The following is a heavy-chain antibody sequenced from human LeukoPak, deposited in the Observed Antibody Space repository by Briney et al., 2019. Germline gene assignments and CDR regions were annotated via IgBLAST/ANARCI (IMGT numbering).Heavy chain of an antibody. CDR1: GFTFSSYA. CDR2: ISGSGGST. CDR3: AKDQVVPAATYYYYYYGMDV. J-gene: IGHJ6*02. D-gene: IGHD2-2*01. Sequence: GGSLRPSCAASGFTFSSYAMSWVRQAPGKGLEWVSAISGSGGSTYYADSVKGRFTISRDNSKNTLYLQMNSLRAEDTAVYYCAKDQVVPAATYYYYYYGMDVWGQGTTVTVSS. V-gene: IGHV3-23*01.